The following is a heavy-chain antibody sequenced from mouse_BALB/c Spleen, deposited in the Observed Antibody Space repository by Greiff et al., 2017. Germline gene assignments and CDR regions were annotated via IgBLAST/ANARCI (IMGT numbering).Heavy chain of an antibody. CDR1: GYSFTDYI. J-gene: IGHJ4*01. CDR2: INPYYGST. D-gene: IGHD3-1*01. CDR3: AREKFGAMDY. Sequence: VQLQQTGPELVKPGASVKISCKASGYSFTDYIMLWVKQSHGKSLEWIGNINPYYGSTSYNLKFKGKATLTVDKSSSTAYMQLNSLTSEDSAVYYCAREKFGAMDYWGQGTSVTVSS. V-gene: IGHV1-39*01.